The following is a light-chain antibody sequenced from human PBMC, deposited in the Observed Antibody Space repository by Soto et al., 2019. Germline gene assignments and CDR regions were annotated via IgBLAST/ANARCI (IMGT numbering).Light chain of an antibody. V-gene: IGLV2-8*01. CDR2: EVS. Sequence: QSALTQPPSASGSPGQSVTISCTGTSSDVGGYNYVSWYQQHPGKAPKLMIYEVSKRPSGVPDRFSGSKSGNTASLTVSGLQPEDEADYYCLSYTSANTRVFGGGTKLTVL. J-gene: IGLJ3*02. CDR1: SSDVGGYNY. CDR3: LSYTSANTRV.